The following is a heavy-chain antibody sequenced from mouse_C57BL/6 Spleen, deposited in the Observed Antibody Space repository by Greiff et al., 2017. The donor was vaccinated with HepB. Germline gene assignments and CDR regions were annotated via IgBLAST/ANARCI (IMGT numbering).Heavy chain of an antibody. V-gene: IGHV5-16*01. CDR3: ARERGRGYDGYRFAY. J-gene: IGHJ3*01. CDR1: GFTFSDYY. D-gene: IGHD2-3*01. Sequence: EVKLEESEGGLVQPGSSMKLSCTASGFTFSDYYMAWVRQVPEKGLEWVANINYDGSSTYYLDSLKSRFIISRDNAKNILYLQMSSLKSEDTATYYCARERGRGYDGYRFAYWGQGTLVTVSA. CDR2: INYDGSST.